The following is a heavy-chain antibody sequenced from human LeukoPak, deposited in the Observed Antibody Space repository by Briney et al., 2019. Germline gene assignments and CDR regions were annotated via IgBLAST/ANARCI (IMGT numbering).Heavy chain of an antibody. CDR1: GGSISSYY. Sequence: PSDTLSLTCTVSGGSISSYYWSWIRQPPGKGLEWIGYIYYSGSTNYNPSLKSRVTISVDTSKNQFSLKLSSVTAADTAVYYCARSRNYDFWSGHGWFDPWGQGTLVTVSS. J-gene: IGHJ5*02. V-gene: IGHV4-59*07. CDR2: IYYSGST. CDR3: ARSRNYDFWSGHGWFDP. D-gene: IGHD3-3*01.